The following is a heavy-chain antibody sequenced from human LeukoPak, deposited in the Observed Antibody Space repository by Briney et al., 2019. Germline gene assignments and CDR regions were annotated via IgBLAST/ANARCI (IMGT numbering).Heavy chain of an antibody. CDR1: GFTFRNSA. V-gene: IGHV3-23*01. CDR3: ARHYSNAYIAAALDY. Sequence: HPGGSLRLSCAASGFTFRNSASSWIRQAPGKGLEWVSTISNSGDRTLYADSVKGRFLISRDNSKNSQFLQMYNLRAEDTAVYYCARHYSNAYIAAALDYWGQGTLVTVSS. J-gene: IGHJ4*02. CDR2: ISNSGDRT. D-gene: IGHD6-13*01.